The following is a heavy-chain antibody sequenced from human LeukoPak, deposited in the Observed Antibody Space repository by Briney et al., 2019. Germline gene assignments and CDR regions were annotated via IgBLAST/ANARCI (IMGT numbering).Heavy chain of an antibody. CDR1: GGSIRGYY. J-gene: IGHJ3*02. Sequence: SETLSLTCSVSGGSIRGYYWSWIRQSPGKGLEWIGYIYYSGTTNYNPSLRSRVTISVDTSKNQFSLKLSSVTAADTAVYYCARHRLYTIFAPFDIWGQGTMVTVSS. D-gene: IGHD3-3*01. V-gene: IGHV4-59*08. CDR2: IYYSGTT. CDR3: ARHRLYTIFAPFDI.